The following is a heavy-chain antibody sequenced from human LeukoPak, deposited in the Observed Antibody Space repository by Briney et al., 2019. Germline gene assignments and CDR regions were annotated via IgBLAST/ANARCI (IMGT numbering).Heavy chain of an antibody. D-gene: IGHD6-19*01. CDR2: IYSSGST. V-gene: IGHV4-4*07. CDR1: GGSISSYY. Sequence: SETLSLTCTVSGGSISSYYWSWIRQPAGKGLEWIGRIYSSGSTNYNPSLKSRVTMSVDTSKNQFSLKLSSVTAADTAVYYCARDMRLDSSGWYLDYWGQGTLVTVSS. J-gene: IGHJ4*02. CDR3: ARDMRLDSSGWYLDY.